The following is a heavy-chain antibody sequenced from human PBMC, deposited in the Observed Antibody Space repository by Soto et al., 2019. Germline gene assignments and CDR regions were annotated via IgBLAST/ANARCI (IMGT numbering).Heavy chain of an antibody. CDR2: ISIRGGDE. Sequence: QVQLVESGGGVVQPGKSLRLSCAASGFTFSSYAMHWARQAPGKGLEWVTVISIRGGDEYYAESVRGRFTISRDDSKNPLYLQMDSLRVEYTAVYYCARGTIVARQHLDYWGQGTLVTVSS. J-gene: IGHJ4*02. V-gene: IGHV3-30*03. CDR3: ARGTIVARQHLDY. CDR1: GFTFSSYA. D-gene: IGHD6-6*01.